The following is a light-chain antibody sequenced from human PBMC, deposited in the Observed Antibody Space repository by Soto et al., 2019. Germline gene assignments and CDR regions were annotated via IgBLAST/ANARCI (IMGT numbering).Light chain of an antibody. CDR3: SSYTRSSTL. Sequence: QSALSQPASVSGSPGQSVTICCTGASSDVGGYNYVSWYQHHPGKAPKLMIYDVSNRPSGVSNRFSDSKSGNTESLIISGLQAEDEADYYCSSYTRSSTLFGGGTKVTVL. CDR1: SSDVGGYNY. CDR2: DVS. V-gene: IGLV2-14*03. J-gene: IGLJ2*01.